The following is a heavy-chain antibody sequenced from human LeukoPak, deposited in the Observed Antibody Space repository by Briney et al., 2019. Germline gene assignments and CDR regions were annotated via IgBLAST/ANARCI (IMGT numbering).Heavy chain of an antibody. D-gene: IGHD5-24*01. CDR3: ARQPYGGDNSCFDF. CDR2: VFQSGTT. J-gene: IGHJ4*02. V-gene: IGHV4-38-2*02. CDR1: GYSISSGYY. Sequence: PSETLSLTCTVSGYSISSGYYWGWARQPPGKGLEWIGGVFQSGTTYYNPALQSRVTISMDKSKNQFSLKLNSVTAADTAVYYCARQPYGGDNSCFDFWGQGTLVTVSS.